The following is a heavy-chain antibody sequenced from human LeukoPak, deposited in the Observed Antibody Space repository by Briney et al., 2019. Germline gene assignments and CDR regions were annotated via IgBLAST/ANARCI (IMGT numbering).Heavy chain of an antibody. V-gene: IGHV1-69*13. CDR3: ARINSSSWSGCYFDY. D-gene: IGHD6-13*01. CDR2: IIPIFGTA. CDR1: GGTFSSYA. J-gene: IGHJ4*02. Sequence: ASVKVSCKASGGTFSSYAISWVRQAPGQGLEWMGGIIPIFGTANYAQKFQGRVTITADESTSTAYMELSSLRSEDTAVYYCARINSSSWSGCYFDYWGQGTLVTVSS.